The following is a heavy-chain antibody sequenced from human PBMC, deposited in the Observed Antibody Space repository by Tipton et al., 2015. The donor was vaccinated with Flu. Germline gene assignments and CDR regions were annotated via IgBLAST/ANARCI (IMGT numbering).Heavy chain of an antibody. CDR1: GYTFTNYD. Sequence: QLVQSGAEVKTPGASVKVSCKASGYTFTNYDINWVRQATGQGLEWMGWMNPNSGNTGYAQNFQGRVTMTRDTSVSTAYMELSSLRSEDTAVYYCARRSDFYDRSAYYYWGQGTLLTVSS. V-gene: IGHV1-8*01. J-gene: IGHJ4*02. D-gene: IGHD3-22*01. CDR3: ARRSDFYDRSAYYY. CDR2: MNPNSGNT.